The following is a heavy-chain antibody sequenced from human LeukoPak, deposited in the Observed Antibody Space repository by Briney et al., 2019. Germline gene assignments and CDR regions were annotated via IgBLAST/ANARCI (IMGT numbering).Heavy chain of an antibody. V-gene: IGHV4-39*07. Sequence: PSETLSLTCTVSGGSISSISYYWGWLRQPPGKGLEWIGSIYYGGSTYYNPSLNSRVTISVDTSNNQFSLKLSSVTGAGMAVYYWARALQGYWFDPWGQGTLVTVSS. CDR1: GGSISSISYY. CDR2: IYYGGST. J-gene: IGHJ5*02. CDR3: ARALQGYWFDP.